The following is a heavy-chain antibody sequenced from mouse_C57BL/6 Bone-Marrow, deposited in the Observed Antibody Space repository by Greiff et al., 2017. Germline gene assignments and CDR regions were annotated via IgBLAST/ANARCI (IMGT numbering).Heavy chain of an antibody. CDR3: ARFYYSNFYYAMDY. CDR1: GFTFSSYG. Sequence: EVKLMESGGDLVKPGGSLKLSCAASGFTFSSYGMSWVRQTPDKRLEWVATISSGGSYTYSPDSVKGRFTISRDNAKNTLYLQMSSLKSEDTAMYYCARFYYSNFYYAMDYWGQGTSVTVSS. CDR2: ISSGGSYT. D-gene: IGHD2-5*01. V-gene: IGHV5-6*01. J-gene: IGHJ4*01.